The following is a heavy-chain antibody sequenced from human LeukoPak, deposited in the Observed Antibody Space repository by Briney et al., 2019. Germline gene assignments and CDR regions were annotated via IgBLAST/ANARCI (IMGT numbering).Heavy chain of an antibody. J-gene: IGHJ4*02. V-gene: IGHV4-34*01. D-gene: IGHD3-22*01. CDR2: INHSGST. CDR3: ARLTDSSGYYYGY. Sequence: PGGSLRLSCAASGFTFSSYVMSWIRQPPGKGLEWIGEINHSGSTNYNPSLKSRVTISVDTSKNQFSLKLSSVTAADTAVYYCARLTDSSGYYYGYWGQGTLVTVSS. CDR1: GFTFSSYV.